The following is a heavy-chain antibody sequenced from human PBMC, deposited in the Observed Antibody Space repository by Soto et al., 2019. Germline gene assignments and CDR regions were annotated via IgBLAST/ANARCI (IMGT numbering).Heavy chain of an antibody. V-gene: IGHV3-23*01. CDR2: VSGGGGGT. Sequence: QPGGSLRLSCAASGFAFTSYAMTWVRQTPGKGLEWVSAVSGGGGGTYYADSVRGRFTISRDNSKNTVYLEMISLRADDTAVYHCAKCGSSYYMDVWGKGTTVTVSS. D-gene: IGHD6-6*01. CDR1: GFAFTSYA. CDR3: AKCGSSYYMDV. J-gene: IGHJ6*03.